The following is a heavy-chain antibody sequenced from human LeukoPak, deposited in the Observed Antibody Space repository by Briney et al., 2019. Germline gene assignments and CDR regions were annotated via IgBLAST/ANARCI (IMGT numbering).Heavy chain of an antibody. CDR3: VTLTYYVSRSFAFDI. D-gene: IGHD3-22*01. CDR1: GFIFSRYW. CDR2: INPDETIT. Sequence: GGSLRLSCAVYGFIFSRYWMYSVRQAPGRGPGWVPQINPDETITNYADFVKGRFTISRDNDKNTLYLQMNSLGFEDTALYYCVTLTYYVSRSFAFDIWGQGTVVSVSS. V-gene: IGHV3-74*01. J-gene: IGHJ3*02.